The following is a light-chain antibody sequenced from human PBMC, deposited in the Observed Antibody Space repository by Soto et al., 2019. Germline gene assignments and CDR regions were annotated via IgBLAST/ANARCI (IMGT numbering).Light chain of an antibody. V-gene: IGLV1-47*02. Sequence: QSVLTQPPSASGTPGQRVTISCSGGSSNIGKNYVYWYQQLPGLAPKLLIYSDNQRPSGVPDRFTGSKSGTSASLAISGLRSEDEADYYCAAWDDRLSGYGFGSGTKVTVL. J-gene: IGLJ1*01. CDR1: SSNIGKNY. CDR3: AAWDDRLSGYG. CDR2: SDN.